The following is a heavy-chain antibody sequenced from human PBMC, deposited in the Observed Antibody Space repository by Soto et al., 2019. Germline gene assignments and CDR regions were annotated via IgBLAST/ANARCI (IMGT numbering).Heavy chain of an antibody. V-gene: IGHV4-59*01. CDR3: ARGRGGTYDAFDI. CDR1: GGSISSYF. D-gene: IGHD1-26*01. CDR2: IFYSGTT. Sequence: PSETLSLTCTVSGGSISSYFWSWIRQSPGEGLEWIGYIFYSGTTNYSPSLKSRVTMSLGTVKNQFSLNLTSVTAADTAVYYCARGRGGTYDAFDIWGQGTMVTVSS. J-gene: IGHJ3*02.